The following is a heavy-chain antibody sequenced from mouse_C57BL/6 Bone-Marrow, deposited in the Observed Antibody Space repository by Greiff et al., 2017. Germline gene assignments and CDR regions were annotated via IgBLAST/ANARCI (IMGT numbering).Heavy chain of an antibody. D-gene: IGHD2-10*02. J-gene: IGHJ3*01. CDR1: GYTFTSYW. CDR3: AREYDA. V-gene: IGHV1-50*01. CDR2: IDPSDSYT. Sequence: QVQLQQPGAELVKPGASVKLSCKASGYTFTSYWMQWVKQRPGQGLEWIGEIDPSDSYTNYNQKFKGKATLTVDTSSSTAYMQLSSLTSEDSAVYYCAREYDAWGQGTLVTVSA.